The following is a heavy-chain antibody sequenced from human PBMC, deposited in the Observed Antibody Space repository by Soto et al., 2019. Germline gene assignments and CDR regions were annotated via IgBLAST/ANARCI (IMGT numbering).Heavy chain of an antibody. CDR3: ARAVAVAGTGLNYYYGMDV. CDR1: GGTFSSYA. D-gene: IGHD6-19*01. V-gene: IGHV1-69*06. CDR2: IIPIFGTA. Sequence: QVQLVQSGAEVKKPGSSVKVSCKASGGTFSSYAISWVRQAPGQGLEWMGGIIPIFGTANYAQKFQGRVTITADKSTSIAYMELSSLRSEDTAVYYCARAVAVAGTGLNYYYGMDVWGQGTTVTVSS. J-gene: IGHJ6*02.